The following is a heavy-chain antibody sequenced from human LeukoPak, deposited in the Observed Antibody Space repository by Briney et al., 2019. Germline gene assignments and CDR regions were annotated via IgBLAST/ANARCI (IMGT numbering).Heavy chain of an antibody. CDR3: ARDVLNWFDP. CDR1: GYTFTSYA. V-gene: IGHV1-2*02. J-gene: IGHJ5*02. Sequence: ASVKVSCKASGYTFTSYAMNWVRQAPGQGLEWMGWINPNSGGTNYAQKFQGRVTFTRDTSTSTAYMELSRLRSDDTAVYYCARDVLNWFDPWGQGTLVTVSS. CDR2: INPNSGGT.